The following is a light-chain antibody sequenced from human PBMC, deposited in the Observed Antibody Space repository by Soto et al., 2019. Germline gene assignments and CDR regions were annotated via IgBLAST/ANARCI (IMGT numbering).Light chain of an antibody. CDR3: QQYNSYSKT. Sequence: DIQMTQSPSTLSASVGDRVTITCRASQSVSSWLAWYQQKPGKAPKLLIYGASSLESGVPSRFSDSGSGTEFTLTISSLQPDDFATYYCQQYNSYSKTFGQGTKVEIK. CDR1: QSVSSW. CDR2: GAS. V-gene: IGKV1-5*01. J-gene: IGKJ1*01.